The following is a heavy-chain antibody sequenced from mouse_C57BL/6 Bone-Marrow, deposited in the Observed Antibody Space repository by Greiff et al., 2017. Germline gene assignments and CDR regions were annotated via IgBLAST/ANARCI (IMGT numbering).Heavy chain of an antibody. CDR2: IDPSDSYT. J-gene: IGHJ2*01. Sequence: VQLQQPGAELVKPGASVKLSCKASGYTFTSYWMQWVKQRPGQGLEWIGEIDPSDSYTNYNQKFKGKATLTVDTSSSTAYMQLSSLTSEDSAVYYCARTGYYGRSYYFDYWGQGTTLTVSS. CDR3: ARTGYYGRSYYFDY. V-gene: IGHV1-50*01. CDR1: GYTFTSYW. D-gene: IGHD1-1*01.